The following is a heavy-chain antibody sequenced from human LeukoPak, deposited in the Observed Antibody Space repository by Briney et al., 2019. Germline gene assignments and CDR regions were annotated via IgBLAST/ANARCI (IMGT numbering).Heavy chain of an antibody. J-gene: IGHJ4*02. D-gene: IGHD5-18*01. V-gene: IGHV4-59*01. CDR3: ASSWRIGYSYGNDYYFDY. Sequence: SETLSLTCNVSGASMSSYYWSWFRQPPGKGLEWIGYIYYSGSTNYNPSLKSRVTISVDTSKNQFSLKLSSVTAADTAVYYCASSWRIGYSYGNDYYFDYWGQGTLVTVSS. CDR2: IYYSGST. CDR1: GASMSSYY.